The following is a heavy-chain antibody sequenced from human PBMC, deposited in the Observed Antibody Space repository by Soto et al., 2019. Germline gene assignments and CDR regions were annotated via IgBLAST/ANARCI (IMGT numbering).Heavy chain of an antibody. CDR3: GRGVVAAAITYYYYGMDV. CDR2: IIPIFGTA. V-gene: IGHV1-69*06. CDR1: GGTFSSYA. Sequence: QVQLVQSGAEVKKPGSSVKVSCKASGGTFSSYAISWVRQAPGQGLEWMGGIIPIFGTANYAQKFQGRVTITADKNTSRAYNELSSRRADDTTVYYCGRGVVAAAITYYYYGMDVWGQGTTVTVSS. D-gene: IGHD2-2*01. J-gene: IGHJ6*02.